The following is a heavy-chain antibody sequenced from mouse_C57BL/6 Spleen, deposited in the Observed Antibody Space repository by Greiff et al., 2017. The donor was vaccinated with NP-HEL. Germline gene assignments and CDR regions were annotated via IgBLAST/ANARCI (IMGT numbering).Heavy chain of an antibody. CDR2: IDPDDGET. V-gene: IGHV14-2*01. D-gene: IGHD1-1*01. CDR1: GFNINDYY. CDR3: ARERFMTPVEHEDFDV. Sequence: EVQLVESGAELVKPGASVKLSCTASGFNINDYYMHWVKQRPEQGLEWIGRIDPDDGETKYAQKFQGKATITANTSSNTAYLQLSRLTSEDTAVDYGARERFMTPVEHEDFDVWGTGTTVTVSS. J-gene: IGHJ1*03.